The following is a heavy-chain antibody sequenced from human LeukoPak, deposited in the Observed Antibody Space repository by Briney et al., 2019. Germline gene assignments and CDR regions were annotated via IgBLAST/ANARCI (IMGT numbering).Heavy chain of an antibody. J-gene: IGHJ5*02. CDR1: GGSISSFY. CDR2: IYYSGST. V-gene: IGHV4-59*08. D-gene: IGHD2-15*01. Sequence: SETLSLTCTVSGGSISSFYWSWIRQPPGKGLEWIAYIYYSGSTNYNPSLKSRVTMSVDTSKNQFSLKLSSVTAADTAVYYCARRVVVVAGDWFDPWGQGTLVTVSS. CDR3: ARRVVVVAGDWFDP.